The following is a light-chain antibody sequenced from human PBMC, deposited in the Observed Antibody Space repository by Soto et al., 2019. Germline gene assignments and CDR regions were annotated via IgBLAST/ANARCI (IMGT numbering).Light chain of an antibody. J-gene: IGLJ1*01. V-gene: IGLV2-23*02. CDR1: RSDVGSYNL. CDR2: GVD. CDR3: CSYAGGSTFPYV. Sequence: QAVVTQPASVSGSPGQSITISCTGTRSDVGSYNLVSWYQQHPGKAPKLMIYGVDKRPSGLSNRFSGSKSGNTASLTISGLQAEDEADDYCCSYAGGSTFPYVFAAGTKLTVL.